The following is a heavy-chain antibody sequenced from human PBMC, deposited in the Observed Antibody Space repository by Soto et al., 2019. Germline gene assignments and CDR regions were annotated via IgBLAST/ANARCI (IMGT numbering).Heavy chain of an antibody. CDR2: ISPYSGNT. CDR1: GYMFTSHG. V-gene: IGHV1-18*04. CDR3: ARLSWLLQPADY. Sequence: VASVKVSCKTSGYMFTSHGITWVRQAPGQGLAWMGWISPYSGNTHYAQSLQGRVSMNTDRSTDTAYMELRGLRSDDTAVYYCARLSWLLQPADYWGQGTLVTVSS. D-gene: IGHD5-12*01. J-gene: IGHJ4*02.